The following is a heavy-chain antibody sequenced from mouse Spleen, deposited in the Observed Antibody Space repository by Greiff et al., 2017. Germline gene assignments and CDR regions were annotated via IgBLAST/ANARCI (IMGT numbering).Heavy chain of an antibody. CDR2: IDPSDSYT. V-gene: IGHV1-69*01. CDR3: ARRIYYDYFDY. J-gene: IGHJ2*01. CDR1: GYTFTSYW. Sequence: QVQLQQPGAELVMPGASVKLSCKASGYTFTSYWMHWVKQRPGQGLEWIGEIDPSDSYTNYNQKFKGKATLTVDKSSSTAYMQLSSLTSEDSAVYYCARRIYYDYFDYWGQGTTLTVSS. D-gene: IGHD2-4*01.